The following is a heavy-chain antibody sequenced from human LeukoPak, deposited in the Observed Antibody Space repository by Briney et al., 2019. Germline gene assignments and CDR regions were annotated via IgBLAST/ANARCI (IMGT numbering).Heavy chain of an antibody. CDR1: GFTFDDYA. CDR3: ANDPYGSGSY. V-gene: IGHV3-9*01. CDR2: ISWSSGSI. Sequence: GGSLRLSCAASGFTFDDYAMHWVRQAPGKGLEWVSGISWSSGSIGYADSVKGRFTISRDNAKNSLYLQMNSLRAEDTAVYYCANDPYGSGSYWGQGTLVTVSS. J-gene: IGHJ4*02. D-gene: IGHD3-10*01.